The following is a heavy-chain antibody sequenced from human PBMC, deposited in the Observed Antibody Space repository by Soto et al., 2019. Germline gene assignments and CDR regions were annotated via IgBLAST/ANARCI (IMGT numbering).Heavy chain of an antibody. CDR3: AKNWDTTFSSSSH. CDR2: ISGSGGST. J-gene: IGHJ4*02. CDR1: GFTFTTYA. Sequence: EVQLLESGGGLVQPGGSRRLSCAASGFTFTTYAMTWVRQAPGKGLEWVSAISGSGGSTYYADSVKGRFTISRDNSKNMLYLQMNSLRAEDTAVYYCAKNWDTTFSSSSHWGQGTLVTVSS. D-gene: IGHD6-6*01. V-gene: IGHV3-23*01.